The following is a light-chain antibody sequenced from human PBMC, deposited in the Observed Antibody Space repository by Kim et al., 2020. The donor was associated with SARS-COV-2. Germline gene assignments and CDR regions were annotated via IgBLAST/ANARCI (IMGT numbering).Light chain of an antibody. CDR1: QGISHY. Sequence: DIQMTQSPSSLSASVGDRVTVTCRASQGISHYLAWYQQKPGKVPKLLIFAASTLQSGVPSRFSDSGSGTDFTLTISSLQPEDVATYYCQKYDSAPHTFGQGTKLEIK. CDR2: AAS. J-gene: IGKJ2*01. V-gene: IGKV1-27*01. CDR3: QKYDSAPHT.